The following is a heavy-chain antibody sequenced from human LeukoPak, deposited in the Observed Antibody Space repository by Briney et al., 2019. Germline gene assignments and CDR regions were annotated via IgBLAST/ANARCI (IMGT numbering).Heavy chain of an antibody. CDR2: IIPILGIA. J-gene: IGHJ4*02. D-gene: IGHD3-22*01. CDR3: ARVPPYYYDSSGYYLYAFDY. Sequence: SVKVSCKASGGTFSSYAISWVRQAPGQGLEWRGRIIPILGIANYAQKFQGRVTITADESTSTAYMELSSLRSEDTAVYYCARVPPYYYDSSGYYLYAFDYWGQGTLVTVSS. V-gene: IGHV1-69*04. CDR1: GGTFSSYA.